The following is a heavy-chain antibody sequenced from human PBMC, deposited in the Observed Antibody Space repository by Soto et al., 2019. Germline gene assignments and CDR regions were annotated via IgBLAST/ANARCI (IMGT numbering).Heavy chain of an antibody. J-gene: IGHJ4*02. CDR2: ISYDGSNK. D-gene: IGHD6-13*01. CDR3: AKDLQAAPVDY. CDR1: GFTFSSYG. Sequence: GGSLRLSCAASGFTFSSYGMHWVRQAPGKGPEWVAVISYDGSNKYYADSVKGRFTISRDNSKNTLYLQMNSLRAEDTAVYYCAKDLQAAPVDYWGQGTLVTVSS. V-gene: IGHV3-30*18.